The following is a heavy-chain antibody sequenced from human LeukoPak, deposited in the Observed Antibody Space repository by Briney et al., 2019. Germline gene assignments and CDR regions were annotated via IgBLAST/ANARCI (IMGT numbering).Heavy chain of an antibody. V-gene: IGHV3-30*03. CDR3: ARERALDI. CDR1: GFTFNTYA. J-gene: IGHJ3*02. CDR2: ISYDGSDK. Sequence: GRSLRLSCEASGFTFNTYAMHWVRQPPGKGLEWVALISYDGSDKIYTDSVKGRFTISRDNAKNSLYLQMNSLRAEDTAVYYCARERALDIWGQGTMVTVSS.